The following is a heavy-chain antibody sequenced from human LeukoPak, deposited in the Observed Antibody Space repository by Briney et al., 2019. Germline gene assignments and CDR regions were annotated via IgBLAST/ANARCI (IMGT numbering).Heavy chain of an antibody. Sequence: GRSLRLSCAASGFTFSSYGMHWVRQAPGKGLEWVAVIWYDGSNKYFADSVKGRFTISRDNSKNTLYLQMNSLRAEDTAVYYCAKGRYGSDWSGDYWGQGTLVTVSS. CDR3: AKGRYGSDWSGDY. V-gene: IGHV3-33*06. CDR2: IWYDGSNK. CDR1: GFTFSSYG. D-gene: IGHD6-19*01. J-gene: IGHJ4*02.